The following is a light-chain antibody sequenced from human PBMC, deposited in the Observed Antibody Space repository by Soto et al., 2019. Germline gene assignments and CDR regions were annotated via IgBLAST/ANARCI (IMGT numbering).Light chain of an antibody. Sequence: EIVLTQSPATLSLSPGERATLSCRASQSVSSYLAWYHQKPGQAPRLLIYDASNRATGIPARFSGSGSGTDFTLTISSLEPEDFAVYSCQQRSNWPFTFGPGT. CDR1: QSVSSY. V-gene: IGKV3-11*01. CDR2: DAS. J-gene: IGKJ3*01. CDR3: QQRSNWPFT.